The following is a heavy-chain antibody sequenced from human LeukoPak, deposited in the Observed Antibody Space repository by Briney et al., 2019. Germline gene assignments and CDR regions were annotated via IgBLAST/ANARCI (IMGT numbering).Heavy chain of an antibody. J-gene: IGHJ4*02. CDR1: GFTFSSYE. D-gene: IGHD5-24*01. CDR2: ISSSGYSI. CDR3: AKSGYNRFDY. V-gene: IGHV3-48*03. Sequence: PGGSLRLSCAASGFTFSSYEMNWVRQAPGKGLEWVSYISSSGYSIYYADSVKGRFTISRDNSKNTLYLQMNSLRADDTAVYYCAKSGYNRFDYWGQGTLVTVSS.